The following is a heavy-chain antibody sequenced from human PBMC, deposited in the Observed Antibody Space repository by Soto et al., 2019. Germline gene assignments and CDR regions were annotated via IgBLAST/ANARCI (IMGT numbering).Heavy chain of an antibody. Sequence: QIQLLQSGGDVKKPGASVKVSCKASGYIFTNYGVSWVRQAPGQGLEWMGGISGNNGKKNYAQEFQGRVTMNTDTSTSTAYMELSSLRSDDTAVYFCARQYCGADCNTHDPIDMWGQGTMVTVSS. CDR1: GYIFTNYG. D-gene: IGHD2-21*02. J-gene: IGHJ3*02. CDR3: ARQYCGADCNTHDPIDM. V-gene: IGHV1-18*01. CDR2: ISGNNGKK.